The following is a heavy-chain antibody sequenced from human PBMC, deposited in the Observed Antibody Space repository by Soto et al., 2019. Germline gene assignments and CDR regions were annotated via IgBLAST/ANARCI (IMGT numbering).Heavy chain of an antibody. J-gene: IGHJ6*03. Sequence: SETLSLTCTVSGGSISSYYWSWIRQPPGKGLEWIGYIYYSGSTNYNPSLKSRVTISVDTSKNQFSLKLSSVTAADTAVYYFARDGKRFGELLRTYYMDVWGKGTTVTVSS. CDR3: ARDGKRFGELLRTYYMDV. CDR2: IYYSGST. D-gene: IGHD3-10*01. CDR1: GGSISSYY. V-gene: IGHV4-59*01.